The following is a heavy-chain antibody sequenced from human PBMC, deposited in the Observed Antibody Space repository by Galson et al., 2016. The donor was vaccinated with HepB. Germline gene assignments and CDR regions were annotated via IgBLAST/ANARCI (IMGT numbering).Heavy chain of an antibody. V-gene: IGHV3-11*04. CDR3: GRAAGSGSQYYYGADV. D-gene: IGHD3-10*01. J-gene: IGHJ6*02. CDR2: ISSGSSVI. CDR1: GFTFSDYY. Sequence: SLRLSCAGSGFTFSDYYMTWIRQAPGKGPEWLSYISSGSSVIYYADSVKGRFTISRDNAMNSLYLQMNSLRGEDTAVYYCGRAAGSGSQYYYGADVWGQGTTVTVSS.